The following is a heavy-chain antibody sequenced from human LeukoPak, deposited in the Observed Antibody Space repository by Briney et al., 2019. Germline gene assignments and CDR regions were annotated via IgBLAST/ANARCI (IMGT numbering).Heavy chain of an antibody. V-gene: IGHV4-39*07. D-gene: IGHD3-16*02. CDR2: INHSGST. CDR1: GGSISSNSYY. J-gene: IGHJ4*02. CDR3: ARVLRDYVWGSYRYKGGYYFDY. Sequence: SETLSLTCTVSGGSISSNSYYWGWIRQPPRKGLEWIGEINHSGSTNYNPSLKSRVTISVDTSKNQFSLKLSSVTAADTAVYYCARVLRDYVWGSYRYKGGYYFDYWGQGTLVTVSS.